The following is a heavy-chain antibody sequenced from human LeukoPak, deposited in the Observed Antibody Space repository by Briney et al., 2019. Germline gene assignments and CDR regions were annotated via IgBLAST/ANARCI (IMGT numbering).Heavy chain of an antibody. D-gene: IGHD6-19*01. V-gene: IGHV4-34*08. Sequence: SETLSLTCAVSGGTFSGFYWRWIRQPPGKGLEWIGEISHSGSWYYNPSLMNRVTISVDTSKNQFSLKLSSVTAADTGVYYCATKHSVAVAANPPYFDYWGQGTLVTVSS. J-gene: IGHJ4*02. CDR1: GGTFSGFY. CDR3: ATKHSVAVAANPPYFDY. CDR2: ISHSGSW.